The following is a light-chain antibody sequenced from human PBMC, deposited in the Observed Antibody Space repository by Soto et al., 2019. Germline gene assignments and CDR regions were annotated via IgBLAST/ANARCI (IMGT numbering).Light chain of an antibody. Sequence: AIQMTLSPSSLSASVGDRVTITCRASQGIRTELAWYQQKAGKAPQLLIYAASSLQSGVPSTFSGSGSGTDFTLTISSLQPEDFATYYCLQDYNYPRTFGQGTKLEIK. CDR3: LQDYNYPRT. J-gene: IGKJ2*01. V-gene: IGKV1-6*01. CDR2: AAS. CDR1: QGIRTE.